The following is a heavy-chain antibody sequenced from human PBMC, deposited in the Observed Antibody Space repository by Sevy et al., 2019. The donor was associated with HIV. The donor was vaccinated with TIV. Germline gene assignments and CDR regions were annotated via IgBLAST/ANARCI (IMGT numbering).Heavy chain of an antibody. J-gene: IGHJ4*02. D-gene: IGHD2-21*02. Sequence: SETLSLTCAVSGGSISSGGYSWSWIRQPPGKGLEWTGYIYHSGRTYYNPSLKSRVTISVDRSKNQFSLKLSSVTAADTAVYYCARVAGDGDYFDYWGQGTLVTVSS. CDR3: ARVAGDGDYFDY. CDR2: IYHSGRT. CDR1: GGSISSGGYS. V-gene: IGHV4-30-2*01.